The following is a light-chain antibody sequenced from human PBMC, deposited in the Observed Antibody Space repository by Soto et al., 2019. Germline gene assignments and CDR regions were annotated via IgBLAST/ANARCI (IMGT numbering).Light chain of an antibody. J-gene: IGKJ1*01. CDR3: QQYAIWLPR. CDR1: QSVSSSY. V-gene: IGKV3-20*01. CDR2: GAS. Sequence: KNSAGTVFLYQGERATXSCRASQSVSSSYLAWYQQKPGHAPRLLIYGASTRATGIPDRFSASRSGTDFTLTISRLEAEDFALYYCQQYAIWLPRFGQVTK.